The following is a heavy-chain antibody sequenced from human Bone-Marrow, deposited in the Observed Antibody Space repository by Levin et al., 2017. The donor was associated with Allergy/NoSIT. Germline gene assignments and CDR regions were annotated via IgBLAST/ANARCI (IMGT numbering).Heavy chain of an antibody. J-gene: IGHJ4*02. Sequence: ASVKVSCAASGFTFSSYAMSWVRQAPGKGLEWVSAISGSGGSTYYADSVKGRFTISRDNSKNTLYLQMNSLRAEDTAVYYCAKESPVDYGDYFLGFDYWGQGTLVTVSS. D-gene: IGHD4-17*01. CDR3: AKESPVDYGDYFLGFDY. CDR1: GFTFSSYA. V-gene: IGHV3-23*01. CDR2: ISGSGGST.